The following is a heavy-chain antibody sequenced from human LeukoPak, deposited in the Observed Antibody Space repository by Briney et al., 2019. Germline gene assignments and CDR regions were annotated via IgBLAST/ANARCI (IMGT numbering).Heavy chain of an antibody. D-gene: IGHD4-17*01. Sequence: SETLSLTCTVSGGSISSSSYYWGWIRQPPGKGLEWIGSIFYSGNTYYNPSLKSRVTISVDTSKNQFSLKLSSVTAADTAVYYCARSTVTTWVGDFDYWGQGTLVTVSS. CDR3: ARSTVTTWVGDFDY. V-gene: IGHV4-39*01. CDR1: GGSISSSSYY. CDR2: IFYSGNT. J-gene: IGHJ4*02.